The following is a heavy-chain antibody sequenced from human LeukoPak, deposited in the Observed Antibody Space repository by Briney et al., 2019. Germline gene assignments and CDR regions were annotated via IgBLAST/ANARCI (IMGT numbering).Heavy chain of an antibody. CDR2: ITPLFGTA. D-gene: IGHD3-22*01. CDR1: GGTFSKYT. CDR3: ALPMGYYDSSGYRY. Sequence: ASVKVSCKASGGTFSKYTISWVRQRPGQGLEWMGGITPLFGTANYAQKFQGRVTITADESASTAYMETSSLRPEDTAVYYCALPMGYYDSSGYRYWGQGTLVTVSS. J-gene: IGHJ4*02. V-gene: IGHV1-69*13.